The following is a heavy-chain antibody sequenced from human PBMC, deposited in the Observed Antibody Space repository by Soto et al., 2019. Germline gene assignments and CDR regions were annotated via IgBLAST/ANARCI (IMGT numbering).Heavy chain of an antibody. CDR1: GYTCTSYG. Sequence: QVHLVQSGAEVKKPGASVKVSCKGSGYTCTSYGITWVRQAPGQGLEWMGWISAHNGNTDYAQKLQGRVTVTRDTSTSTAYMERRSLRSDDTAVYYCARGRYGDYWGQGALVTVSS. CDR2: ISAHNGNT. V-gene: IGHV1-18*01. CDR3: ARGRYGDY. J-gene: IGHJ4*02. D-gene: IGHD1-1*01.